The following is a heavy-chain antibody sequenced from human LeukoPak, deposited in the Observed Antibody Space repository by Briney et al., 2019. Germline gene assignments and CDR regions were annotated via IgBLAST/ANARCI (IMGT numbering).Heavy chain of an antibody. CDR1: GITFSSYA. CDR2: ISGSGGST. J-gene: IGHJ4*02. V-gene: IGHV3-23*01. Sequence: GSLRLSFAASGITFSSYAMGWVRQAPGKGLEGVSAISGSGGSTYYADSVKGRFTISRDNSKSTLYLQMDSLKAEDTAVYYCASNWAYDYVVQSYWGQGTLVTVSS. D-gene: IGHD3-16*01. CDR3: ASNWAYDYVVQSY.